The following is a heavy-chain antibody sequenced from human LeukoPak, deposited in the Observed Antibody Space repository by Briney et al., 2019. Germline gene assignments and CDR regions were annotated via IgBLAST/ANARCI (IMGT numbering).Heavy chain of an antibody. V-gene: IGHV3-53*01. Sequence: GGSLRLSCAASGFTVSSNYMSWVRQAPGKGLEWVSVIYSGGSTYYADSVKGRFTISRDNAKNSLYLQMNSLRAEDTAVYYCAREGGITVTTADAFDIWGQGTKVTVSS. CDR1: GFTVSSNY. CDR2: IYSGGST. D-gene: IGHD4-17*01. J-gene: IGHJ3*02. CDR3: AREGGITVTTADAFDI.